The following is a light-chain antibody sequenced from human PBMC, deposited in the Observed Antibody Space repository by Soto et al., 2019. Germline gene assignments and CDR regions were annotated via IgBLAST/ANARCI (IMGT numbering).Light chain of an antibody. CDR1: QGIRKY. Sequence: DIQMTQSPSSLSASVGDRVTITCQASQGIRKYLNWYQQEPGKAPKLLIYAASNLESGVPSRFSGSGSGTDFSLTISSLQAGDFATYFCQETFTTPYTFGQGTKLEIK. CDR3: QETFTTPYT. CDR2: AAS. J-gene: IGKJ2*01. V-gene: IGKV1-39*01.